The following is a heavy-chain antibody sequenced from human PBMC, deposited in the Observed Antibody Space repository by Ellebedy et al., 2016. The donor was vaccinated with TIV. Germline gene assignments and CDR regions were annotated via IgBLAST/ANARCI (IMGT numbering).Heavy chain of an antibody. CDR3: ARGRGSGSFLIDY. J-gene: IGHJ4*02. D-gene: IGHD1-26*01. V-gene: IGHV3-30*04. Sequence: PGGSLRLSCAASGFTFSTYAVHWVRQVPGKGLEWVAIISYDGTTKHYADSVRGRFTVSRDNSKNTVYPQMNSLRREDTAVYYCARGRGSGSFLIDYWGQGTLVTVSS. CDR2: ISYDGTTK. CDR1: GFTFSTYA.